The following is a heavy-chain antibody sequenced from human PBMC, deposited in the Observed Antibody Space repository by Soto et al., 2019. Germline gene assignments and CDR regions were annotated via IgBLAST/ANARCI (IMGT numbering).Heavy chain of an antibody. D-gene: IGHD3-10*01. J-gene: IGHJ4*02. CDR2: IIPIFGTA. CDR3: AREAHGSGSYYYFDY. V-gene: IGHV1-69*13. CDR1: GGTFSSYA. Sequence: SVKVSCKASGGTFSSYAISWVRQAPGQGLEWMGGIIPIFGTANYAQKFQGRVTITADESTSTAYMELSSLRSEDTAVYYCAREAHGSGSYYYFDYWGQGTLVTVSS.